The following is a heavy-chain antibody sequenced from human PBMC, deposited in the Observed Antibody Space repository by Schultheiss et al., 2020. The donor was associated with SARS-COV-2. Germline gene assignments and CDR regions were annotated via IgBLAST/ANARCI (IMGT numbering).Heavy chain of an antibody. J-gene: IGHJ4*02. V-gene: IGHV4-39*01. D-gene: IGHD2-21*02. Sequence: SETLSLTCTVSGGSISSSSYYWGWIRQPPGKGLEWIGSIYYSGSTYYNPSLKSRVTISVDTSKNQFSLKLSSVTAADTAVYYCARLITSGGGDCYPDYWGQGALVTVSS. CDR3: ARLITSGGGDCYPDY. CDR2: IYYSGST. CDR1: GGSISSSSYY.